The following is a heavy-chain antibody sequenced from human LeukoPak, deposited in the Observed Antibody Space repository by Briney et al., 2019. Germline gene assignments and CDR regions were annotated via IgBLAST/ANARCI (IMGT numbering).Heavy chain of an antibody. CDR1: GGSISGYY. J-gene: IGHJ4*02. CDR2: IYSTGST. D-gene: IGHD3-3*01. V-gene: IGHV4-4*07. Sequence: SETLSLTCTVSGGSISGYYWSWIRQPAGKALEWIGRIYSTGSTHYNPSLKSRVTISVDTSKNQFSLKLSSVTAADTAVYYCARGHYNFWSGYLAQNSPVYYFDYWGQGTLVTVSS. CDR3: ARGHYNFWSGYLAQNSPVYYFDY.